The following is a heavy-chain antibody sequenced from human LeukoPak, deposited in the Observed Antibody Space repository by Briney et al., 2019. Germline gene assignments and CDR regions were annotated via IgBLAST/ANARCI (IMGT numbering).Heavy chain of an antibody. D-gene: IGHD3-10*01. Sequence: ASVKVSCKASGYTFTSYGISWVRQAPGQGLEWMGWISAYNGNTNYAQKLQGRVTMTTDTSTSTAYMELRSLRSDDTAVYYCARAVPGSDWSGHWFDPWGQGTLVTVSS. CDR1: GYTFTSYG. CDR2: ISAYNGNT. V-gene: IGHV1-18*01. J-gene: IGHJ5*02. CDR3: ARAVPGSDWSGHWFDP.